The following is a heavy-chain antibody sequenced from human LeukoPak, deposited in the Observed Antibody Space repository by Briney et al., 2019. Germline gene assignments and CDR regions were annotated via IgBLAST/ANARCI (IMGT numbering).Heavy chain of an antibody. CDR3: AKDSIYGSEAGDAFDI. V-gene: IGHV3-23*01. CDR1: GFTFSSYA. J-gene: IGHJ3*02. Sequence: PGGSLRLSCAASGFTFSSYAMSWVRQAPGKGLEWVSAISGSGGSTYYADSVKGRFTISRDNSKNTLYLQMNSLRAEDTAVYYCAKDSIYGSEAGDAFDIWGQGTMVTVSS. D-gene: IGHD3-10*01. CDR2: ISGSGGST.